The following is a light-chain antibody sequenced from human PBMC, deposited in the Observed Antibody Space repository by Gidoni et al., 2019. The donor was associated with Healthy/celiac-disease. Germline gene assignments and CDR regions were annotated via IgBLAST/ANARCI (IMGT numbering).Light chain of an antibody. CDR2: DAS. V-gene: IGKV1-33*01. Sequence: DIQMTQSPSSLSASVGDRVTITCQASQDISNYLNWYQQKPGKAPKLLIYDASNLETGVPSRFSAGGSGTDFTFTISSLQPEDIATYYCQQFDNRMCSFGQGTKLEIK. CDR1: QDISNY. J-gene: IGKJ2*04. CDR3: QQFDNRMCS.